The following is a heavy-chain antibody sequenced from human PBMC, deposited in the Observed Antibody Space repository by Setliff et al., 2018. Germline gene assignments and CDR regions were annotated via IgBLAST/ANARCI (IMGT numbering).Heavy chain of an antibody. J-gene: IGHJ4*02. V-gene: IGHV4-39*01. Sequence: SETLSLTCSVSGGSISNGSYYWGWIRQPPGKGLEWIGSMYYSGSTYYNPSLKGRVTLSVDTTKNQFSLKLTSMTAADTAVYFCARHLLVQGTYHFDYWGQGSPVTV. CDR2: MYYSGST. D-gene: IGHD3-10*01. CDR3: ARHLLVQGTYHFDY. CDR1: GGSISNGSYY.